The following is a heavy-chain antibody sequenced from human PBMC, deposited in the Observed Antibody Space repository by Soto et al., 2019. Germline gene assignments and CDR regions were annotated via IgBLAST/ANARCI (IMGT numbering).Heavy chain of an antibody. V-gene: IGHV4-38-2*01. D-gene: IGHD7-27*01. CDR3: ARVGTPGGMDV. CDR2: IYHSGST. CDR1: GYSISSGYY. J-gene: IGHJ6*02. Sequence: KPSETLSLTCAVSGYSISSGYYWGWIRQPPGKGLEWIGSIYHSGSTYYNPSLKSRVTISVDTSKNQFSLKLSSVTAADTAVYYCARVGTPGGMDVWGQGTTVTVSS.